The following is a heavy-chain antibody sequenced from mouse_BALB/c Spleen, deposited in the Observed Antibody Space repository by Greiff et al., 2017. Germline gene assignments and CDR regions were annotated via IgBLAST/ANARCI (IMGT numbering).Heavy chain of an antibody. J-gene: IGHJ4*01. CDR2: IWAGGST. CDR1: GFSLTSYG. V-gene: IGHV2-9*02. Sequence: VKLMESGPGLVAPSQSLSITCTVSGFSLTSYGVHWVRQPPGKGLEWLGVIWAGGSTNYNSALMSRLSISKDNSKSQVFLKMNSLQTDDTAMYYCAREGGGNYVGAMDYWGQGTSVTVSS. D-gene: IGHD2-1*01. CDR3: AREGGGNYVGAMDY.